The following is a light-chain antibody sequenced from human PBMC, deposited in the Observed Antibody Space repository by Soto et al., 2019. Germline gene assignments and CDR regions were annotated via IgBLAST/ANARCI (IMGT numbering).Light chain of an antibody. CDR1: HTISSSY. V-gene: IGKV3-20*01. CDR3: QQYVTSSPRT. Sequence: EIVLTQSPGTLSLSPGERATLSCRASHTISSSYLAWYQQKPGQAPRLLMYGISRRATGIPDRFSGSGSGTDFTLTITRLVPEDCAVNYCQQYVTSSPRTFGQGTKVEI. J-gene: IGKJ1*01. CDR2: GIS.